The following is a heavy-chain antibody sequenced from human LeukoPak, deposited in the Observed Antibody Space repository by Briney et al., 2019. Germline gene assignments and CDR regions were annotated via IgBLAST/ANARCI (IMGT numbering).Heavy chain of an antibody. CDR3: ARDSPRGRFDS. V-gene: IGHV3-7*01. Sequence: GGSLRLSCAASGFSFSNFWMGWVRQAPGKGLEWVANMNQDGSQRNYVDSVKGRFTVSRDSANNSVYLQMNSLRAEDTAFYYCARDSPRGRFDSWGQGTLVTVSS. CDR2: MNQDGSQR. CDR1: GFSFSNFW. J-gene: IGHJ4*02.